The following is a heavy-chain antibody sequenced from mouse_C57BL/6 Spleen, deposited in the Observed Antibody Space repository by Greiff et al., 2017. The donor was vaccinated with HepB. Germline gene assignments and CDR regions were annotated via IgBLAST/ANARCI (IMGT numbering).Heavy chain of an antibody. CDR2: INPYNGGT. V-gene: IGHV1-19*01. Sequence: EVQLQQSGPVLVKPGASVKMSCKASGYTFTDYYMNWVKQSHGKSLEWIGVINPYNGGTSYNQKFKGKATLTVDKSSSTAYMELNSLTSEESAVYYCARSEYCYFRASMDYWGQGTSVTVSS. J-gene: IGHJ4*01. CDR1: GYTFTDYY. CDR3: ARSEYCYFRASMDY. D-gene: IGHD2-12*01.